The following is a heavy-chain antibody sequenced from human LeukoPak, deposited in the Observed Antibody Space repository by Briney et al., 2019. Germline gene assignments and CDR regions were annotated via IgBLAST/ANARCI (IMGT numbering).Heavy chain of an antibody. V-gene: IGHV3-7*01. CDR3: ARGVGASRRNWFDP. D-gene: IGHD1-26*01. CDR2: IKQDGSEK. CDR1: GFTFSSYA. J-gene: IGHJ5*02. Sequence: GGSLRLSCAASGFTFSSYAVSWVRQAPGKGLEWVANIKQDGSEKYYVDSVKGRFTISRDNAKNSLYLQMNSLRAEDTAVYYCARGVGASRRNWFDPWGQGTLVTVSS.